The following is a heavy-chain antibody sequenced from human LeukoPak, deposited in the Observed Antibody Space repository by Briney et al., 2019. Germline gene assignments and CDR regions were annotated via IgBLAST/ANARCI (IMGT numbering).Heavy chain of an antibody. CDR3: TRWSAPGTAWFDP. CDR2: IRSKANSYAT. CDR1: GFTFSGSA. J-gene: IGHJ5*02. D-gene: IGHD6-13*01. V-gene: IGHV3-73*01. Sequence: GGSLRLSCAASGFTFSGSAMHWVRQASGKGLEWVGRIRSKANSYATAYAASVKGRFTISRDDSKNTAYLQMNSLKTEDTAVYYCTRWSAPGTAWFDPWGQGTLVTVSS.